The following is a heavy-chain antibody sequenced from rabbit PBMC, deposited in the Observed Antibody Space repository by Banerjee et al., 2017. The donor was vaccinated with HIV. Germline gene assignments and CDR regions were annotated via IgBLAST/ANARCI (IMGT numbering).Heavy chain of an antibody. CDR3: VRDRANIGGDYGPYYFDL. CDR2: IDPLFGNT. D-gene: IGHD2-1*01. J-gene: IGHJ4*01. Sequence: QQQLEESGGGLVKPGGTLTLTCTVSGFSFSSNWICWVRQAPGKGLEWIGYIDPLFGNTYYASWVTGRFAISSHNAQNTLYLQLNSLTAADTATYFCVRDRANIGGDYGPYYFDLWGQGTLVTVS. V-gene: IGHV1S43*01. CDR1: GFSFSSNW.